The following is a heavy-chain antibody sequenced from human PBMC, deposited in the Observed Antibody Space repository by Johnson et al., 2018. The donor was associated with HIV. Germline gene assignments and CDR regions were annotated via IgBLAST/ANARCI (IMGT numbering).Heavy chain of an antibody. V-gene: IGHV3-30*03. J-gene: IGHJ3*02. CDR2: ICDDGSTK. CDR1: GFTFSSYG. Sequence: QVQLVESGGGVVQPGRSLRLSCAASGFTFSSYGMHWVRQAPGKGLEWVAVICDDGSTKSYVDYVQGRFTISRDNSKNTLYLQMNSLRAEDTAVYYCARVKQQVVRVGSDAFDIWGQGTMVTVSS. D-gene: IGHD6-13*01. CDR3: ARVKQQVVRVGSDAFDI.